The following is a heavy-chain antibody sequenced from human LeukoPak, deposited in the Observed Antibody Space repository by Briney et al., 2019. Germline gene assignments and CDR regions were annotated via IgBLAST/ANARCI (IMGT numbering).Heavy chain of an antibody. V-gene: IGHV1-18*01. Sequence: ASVKVSCKXSGYTLTSYGISWVRQAPGQGLERMGWISAYNGNTNYAQKLQGRVTMTTDTSTSTAYMELRSLRSDDTAVYYCARDMRDSSGYWVYYFDYWGQGTLVTVSS. CDR2: ISAYNGNT. CDR3: ARDMRDSSGYWVYYFDY. CDR1: GYTLTSYG. D-gene: IGHD3-22*01. J-gene: IGHJ4*02.